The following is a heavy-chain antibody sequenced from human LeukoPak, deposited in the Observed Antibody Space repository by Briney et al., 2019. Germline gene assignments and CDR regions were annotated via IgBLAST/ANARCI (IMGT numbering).Heavy chain of an antibody. D-gene: IGHD3-10*01. Sequence: SQTLSLTCAISGDSVSSKSATWNWIRQSPSRGLEWLGRTYYTSKWYNDYAISVKSRITINPDTSKNQFSLQLNSVTPEDTAVYYCAREGWFGEPPSHCFDPWGQGTLVTVSS. J-gene: IGHJ5*02. CDR1: GDSVSSKSAT. CDR2: TYYTSKWYN. V-gene: IGHV6-1*01. CDR3: AREGWFGEPPSHCFDP.